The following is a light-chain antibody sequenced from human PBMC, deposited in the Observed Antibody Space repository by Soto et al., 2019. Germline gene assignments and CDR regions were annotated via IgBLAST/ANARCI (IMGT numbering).Light chain of an antibody. J-gene: IGLJ1*01. CDR2: GNT. CDR1: TSNIGAGYD. Sequence: QSALTRTPSVSGALGQSVTISCTGITSNIGAGYDVYWYLLLPGRAPKLLIYGNTNRPSGVPDRFSGSKSATSASLAITGLQAEDEAIYYCQSYDNTLSGPIYVFGTGTKVTVL. V-gene: IGLV1-40*01. CDR3: QSYDNTLSGPIYV.